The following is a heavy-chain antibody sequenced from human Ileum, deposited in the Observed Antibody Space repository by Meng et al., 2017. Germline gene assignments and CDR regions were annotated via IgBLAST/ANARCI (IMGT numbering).Heavy chain of an antibody. CDR2: ISDDSVYI. CDR1: GFSFSTYA. D-gene: IGHD1-26*01. V-gene: IGHV3-23*01. J-gene: IGHJ4*02. CDR3: AKQPMGIRPPEY. Sequence: GGSLRLSCAASGFSFSTYAMTWVRQAPGKGLEWVSTISDDSVYIHYVDSVEGRFTISIDNTRNTLYLLMNSLKAEDTAVYYCAKQPMGIRPPEYWGQGTQVTVSS.